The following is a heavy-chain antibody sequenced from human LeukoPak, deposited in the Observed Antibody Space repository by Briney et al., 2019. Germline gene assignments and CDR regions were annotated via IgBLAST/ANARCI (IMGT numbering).Heavy chain of an antibody. V-gene: IGHV3-30-3*01. CDR1: GFTFSNYA. CDR2: VSHDGIQT. Sequence: AGSLRLSCAASGFTFSNYAMHWVRQGLVNGLKSMAVVSHDGIQTYYADSVKGRFTISRDNSKSTLFLQMNSPRAEDTAVYYCARDGGGGYNQIDFWGQGTLVTASS. D-gene: IGHD5-24*01. J-gene: IGHJ4*02. CDR3: ARDGGGGYNQIDF.